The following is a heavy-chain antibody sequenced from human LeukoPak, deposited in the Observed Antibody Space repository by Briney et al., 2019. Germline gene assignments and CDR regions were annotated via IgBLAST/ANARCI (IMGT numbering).Heavy chain of an antibody. CDR3: TTPAAGPRAEYSQH. V-gene: IGHV3-11*04. CDR2: ISSSGSTI. Sequence: GGSLRLSCAASGFTFSSYAMSWIRQAPGKGLEWVSYISSSGSTIYYADSVKGRFTISRDNAKNSLYLQMNSLRAEDTAVYYCTTPAAGPRAEYSQHWGQGTLVTVSS. D-gene: IGHD6-13*01. CDR1: GFTFSSYA. J-gene: IGHJ1*01.